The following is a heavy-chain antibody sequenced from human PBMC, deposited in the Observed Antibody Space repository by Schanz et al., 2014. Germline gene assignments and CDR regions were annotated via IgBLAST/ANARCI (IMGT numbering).Heavy chain of an antibody. CDR3: AKAPYADYGYFHH. Sequence: QVQLVESGGGVVQPGRSLRLSCVASRFTFSSYDIHWIRQAPGKGLEWVALISHDGSYTSSSDSVKGRFTISRDNSKNTLYLQMSSLRGEDTAVYYCAKAPYADYGYFHHWGQGTLVTVSS. J-gene: IGHJ4*02. V-gene: IGHV3-30*18. CDR2: ISHDGSYT. D-gene: IGHD4-17*01. CDR1: RFTFSSYD.